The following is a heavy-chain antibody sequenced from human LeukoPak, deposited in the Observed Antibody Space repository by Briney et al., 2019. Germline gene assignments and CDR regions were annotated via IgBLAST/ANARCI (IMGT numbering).Heavy chain of an antibody. D-gene: IGHD1-1*01. Sequence: GGSLRLSCAASGFTFSNYGMHWVRQAPGKGLEWVAIISYDGSNKNSADSVKGRFTISRDNSKNTLFLQMNSLRPEDTAVYYCAKDQLARERYGGEELDYWGQGTLVTVSS. CDR3: AKDQLARERYGGEELDY. V-gene: IGHV3-30*18. CDR1: GFTFSNYG. CDR2: ISYDGSNK. J-gene: IGHJ4*02.